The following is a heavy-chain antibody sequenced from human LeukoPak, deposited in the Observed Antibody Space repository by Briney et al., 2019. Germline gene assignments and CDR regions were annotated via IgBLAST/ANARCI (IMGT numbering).Heavy chain of an antibody. CDR1: GGSISSYY. CDR3: ARDQGRAVAANWFDP. Sequence: SETLSLTCTVSGGSISSYYWSWIRQPAGKGLEWIGRIYTSGSTNYNPSLKSRVTMSVDTSKNQFSLKLSSVTAADTAVYYCARDQGRAVAANWFDPWGQGTLVTVSS. V-gene: IGHV4-4*07. CDR2: IYTSGST. D-gene: IGHD6-19*01. J-gene: IGHJ5*02.